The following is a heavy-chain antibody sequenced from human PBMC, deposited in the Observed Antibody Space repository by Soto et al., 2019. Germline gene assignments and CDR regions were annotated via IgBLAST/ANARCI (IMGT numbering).Heavy chain of an antibody. J-gene: IGHJ4*02. Sequence: SVKVSCKASGGTFSSYAISWVRQAPGQGLEWMGGIIPIFGTANYAQKFQGRVTITADKSTSTAYMELSSLRSEDTAVYYCAREYCGGDCYPDYWGQGTLVTVSS. CDR1: GGTFSSYA. D-gene: IGHD2-21*02. CDR3: AREYCGGDCYPDY. V-gene: IGHV1-69*06. CDR2: IIPIFGTA.